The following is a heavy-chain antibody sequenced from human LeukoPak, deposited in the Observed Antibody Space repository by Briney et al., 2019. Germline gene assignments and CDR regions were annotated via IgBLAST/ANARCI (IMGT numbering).Heavy chain of an antibody. Sequence: GASVKVSCKVSGYTLTELSMHWVRQAPGKGLEWMGGFDPEDGETIYAQKFQGRVTMTEDTSTDTVYMELSSLRSEDTAVYYCATDRRYYDSSGYSSSFDYWGQGTLVTVSS. D-gene: IGHD3-22*01. CDR2: FDPEDGET. V-gene: IGHV1-24*01. CDR1: GYTLTELS. CDR3: ATDRRYYDSSGYSSSFDY. J-gene: IGHJ4*02.